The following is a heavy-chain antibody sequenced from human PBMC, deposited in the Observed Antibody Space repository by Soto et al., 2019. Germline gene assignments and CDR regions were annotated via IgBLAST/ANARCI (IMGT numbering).Heavy chain of an antibody. Sequence: PGGSLRLSCAASGFTFSSYGMHWVRQAPGKGLEWVAVISYDGSNKYYADSVKGRFTISRDNSKNTLYLQMNTLRAEDTAVYYCAGGRGYFDYWGQGTLVTVSS. CDR2: ISYDGSNK. J-gene: IGHJ4*02. V-gene: IGHV3-30*03. CDR1: GFTFSSYG. CDR3: AGGRGYFDY.